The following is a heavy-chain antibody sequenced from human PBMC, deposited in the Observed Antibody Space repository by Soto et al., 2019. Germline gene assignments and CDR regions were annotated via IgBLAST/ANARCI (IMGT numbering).Heavy chain of an antibody. Sequence: GPSVKVSCKASGYTFSNYGISWVRQAPGQGLEWMGWSSGYNGNTNHAQKFQGRVTMARNTSITTAYMELSSLRSEDTAVYYCASPRSYDSSGYYYVELFFWGHGTLVTVSS. J-gene: IGHJ4*01. V-gene: IGHV1-18*01. D-gene: IGHD3-22*01. CDR3: ASPRSYDSSGYYYVELFF. CDR2: SSGYNGNT. CDR1: GYTFSNYG.